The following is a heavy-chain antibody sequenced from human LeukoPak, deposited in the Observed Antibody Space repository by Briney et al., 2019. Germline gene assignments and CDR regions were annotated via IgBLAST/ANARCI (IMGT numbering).Heavy chain of an antibody. D-gene: IGHD3-22*01. CDR1: GFSLSTSGMC. CDR3: ARMTYYYDSSGYYYPLDY. J-gene: IGHJ4*02. Sequence: SGPTLVNPTQTLTLTCTFSGFSLSTSGMCVSWIRQPPGKALEWLALIDWDDDKYYSTSLETRLTISKDTSKNQVVLTMTNMDPVDTATYYCARMTYYYDSSGYYYPLDYWGQGTLVTVSS. V-gene: IGHV2-70*01. CDR2: IDWDDDK.